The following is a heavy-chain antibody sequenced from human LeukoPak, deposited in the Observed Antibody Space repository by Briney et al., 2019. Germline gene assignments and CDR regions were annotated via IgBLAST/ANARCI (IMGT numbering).Heavy chain of an antibody. CDR2: INHSGST. D-gene: IGHD1-7*01. V-gene: IGHV4-34*01. CDR1: GGSFSGYY. Sequence: SETLSLTCAVYGGSFSGYYWSWIRQPPGKGLEWIGEINHSGSTNYNPSLKSRVTISVDTSKNQFSLKLSSVTAADTAVYYCARANNWNYVLFDYWGQGTLVTVSS. CDR3: ARANNWNYVLFDY. J-gene: IGHJ4*02.